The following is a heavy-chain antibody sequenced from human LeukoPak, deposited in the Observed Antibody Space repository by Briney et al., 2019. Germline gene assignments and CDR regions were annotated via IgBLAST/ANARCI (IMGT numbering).Heavy chain of an antibody. D-gene: IGHD2-15*01. Sequence: PGGSLRLSCAASGFTFDDYAMHWVRQAPGKGLEWVSGISWNGGTIGYADSVKGRFTISRDNAKNSLYLQMNSLRAEDTAVYYVVVAAPLSWGQGTLVTVSS. V-gene: IGHV3-9*01. CDR2: ISWNGGTI. CDR3: VVAAPLS. J-gene: IGHJ4*02. CDR1: GFTFDDYA.